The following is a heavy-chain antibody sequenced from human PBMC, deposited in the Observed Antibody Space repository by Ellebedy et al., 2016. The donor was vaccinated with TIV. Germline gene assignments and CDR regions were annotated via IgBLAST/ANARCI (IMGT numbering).Heavy chain of an antibody. Sequence: GGSLRLSCAASGFNSANNWMTWVRQAPGKGLEWVAFISPDGTEITYVDSVKGRFTISRDNLKNSLSLNMDSLRVEDTALYYCARDPGWGALDIWGQGTMVTVSS. CDR2: ISPDGTEI. CDR3: ARDPGWGALDI. CDR1: GFNSANNW. D-gene: IGHD1-26*01. V-gene: IGHV3-7*01. J-gene: IGHJ3*02.